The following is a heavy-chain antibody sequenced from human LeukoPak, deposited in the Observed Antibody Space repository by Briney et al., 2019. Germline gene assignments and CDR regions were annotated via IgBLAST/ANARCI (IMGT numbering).Heavy chain of an antibody. Sequence: PSETLSLTCTVSGGSISSYYWSWIRQPPGKGLEWIGYIYYSGSTNYNPSLKSRVTIPVDTSKNQFSLKLSSVTAADTAVYYCARKVTYYYGSGSYNWFDPWGQGTLVTVSS. J-gene: IGHJ5*02. V-gene: IGHV4-59*08. CDR1: GGSISSYY. CDR3: ARKVTYYYGSGSYNWFDP. D-gene: IGHD3-10*01. CDR2: IYYSGST.